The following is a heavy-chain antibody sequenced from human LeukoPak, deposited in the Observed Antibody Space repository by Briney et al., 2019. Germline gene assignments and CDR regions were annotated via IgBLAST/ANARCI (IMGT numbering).Heavy chain of an antibody. CDR1: GFTFSSYG. CDR3: AKEAVNYYDSSGYFYDAFDI. CDR2: ISYDESNK. D-gene: IGHD3-22*01. V-gene: IGHV3-30*18. J-gene: IGHJ3*02. Sequence: GGSLRLSCAASGFTFSSYGMHWVRQAPVKGLESVAAISYDESNKYYADAVKGRFTIARDNSRNALYLQMNSLGAEDTAVYYCAKEAVNYYDSSGYFYDAFDIWGQGTMVTVSS.